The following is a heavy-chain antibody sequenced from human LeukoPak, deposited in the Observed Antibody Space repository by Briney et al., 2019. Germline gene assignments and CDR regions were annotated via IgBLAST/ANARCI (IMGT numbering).Heavy chain of an antibody. D-gene: IGHD1-1*01. Sequence: PGGSLRLSCAASGFTFSTYAMSWVRQAPGKGLEWVSAISGSGGTTYYADSVKGRFTISRDNSKNTLYQQINSLRAEDTAVYYCAKDSFALEPRNWFDPWGQGTLVTVSS. CDR3: AKDSFALEPRNWFDP. V-gene: IGHV3-23*01. CDR1: GFTFSTYA. J-gene: IGHJ5*02. CDR2: ISGSGGTT.